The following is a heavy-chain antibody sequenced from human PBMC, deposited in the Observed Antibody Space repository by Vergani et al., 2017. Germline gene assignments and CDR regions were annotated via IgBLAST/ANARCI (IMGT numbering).Heavy chain of an antibody. J-gene: IGHJ4*02. CDR2: IYYSGST. CDR3: ARESIAALHFDY. CDR1: GGSISSYY. V-gene: IGHV4-59*06. D-gene: IGHD6-6*01. Sequence: QVQLQESGPGLVKPSETLSLTCTVSGGSISSYYWSWIRQHPGKGLEWIGYIYYSGSTYYNPSLKSRVTISVDTSKNQFSLKLSSVTAADTAVYYCARESIAALHFDYWGQGTLVTVSS.